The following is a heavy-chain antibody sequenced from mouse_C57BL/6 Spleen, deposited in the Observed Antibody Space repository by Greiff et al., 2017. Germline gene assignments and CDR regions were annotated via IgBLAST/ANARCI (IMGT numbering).Heavy chain of an antibody. CDR2: IRNKANGYTT. Sequence: EVKLMESGGGLVQPGGSLSLSCAASGFTFTDYYMSWVRQPPGKALEWLGFIRNKANGYTTEYSASVKGRFTISRDNSQSILYLQMNALRAEDSATYYCARSPLYYDYHYYAMDYWGQGTSVTVSS. CDR3: ARSPLYYDYHYYAMDY. V-gene: IGHV7-3*01. D-gene: IGHD2-4*01. CDR1: GFTFTDYY. J-gene: IGHJ4*01.